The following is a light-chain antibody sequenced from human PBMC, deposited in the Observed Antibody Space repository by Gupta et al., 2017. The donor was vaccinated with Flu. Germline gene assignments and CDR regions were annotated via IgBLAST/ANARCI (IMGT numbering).Light chain of an antibody. CDR2: GAY. V-gene: IGKV3-20*01. J-gene: IGKJ3*01. CDR1: QSVS. CDR3: QQYVTSPPGVT. Sequence: PGPLSLSPGDTATLSCRASQSVSIAWYQQKPGPAPSLLIYGAYYRAAGIPGRFSGSGSGTDFILTISRLQPADFAVCYCQQYVTSPPGVTFGPGDQGGCQT.